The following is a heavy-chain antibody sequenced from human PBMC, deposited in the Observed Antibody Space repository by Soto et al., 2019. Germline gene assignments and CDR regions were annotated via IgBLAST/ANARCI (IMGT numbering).Heavy chain of an antibody. V-gene: IGHV3-30*18. CDR3: AKDWRYNYATDALDI. D-gene: IGHD5-18*01. CDR1: RFSLRPYG. CDR2: MSYEGSDK. J-gene: IGHJ3*02. Sequence: VRLSCAAWRFSLRPYGMHWFRQDPAKGLEWVAVMSYEGSDKYYSDCVNGRFTISRDNYNNTLYLQMNSLTTEATAVYYGAKDWRYNYATDALDIWGQGTMVTVSS.